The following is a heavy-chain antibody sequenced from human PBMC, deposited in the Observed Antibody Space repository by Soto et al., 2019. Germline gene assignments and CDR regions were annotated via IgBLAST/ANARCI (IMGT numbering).Heavy chain of an antibody. J-gene: IGHJ4*02. V-gene: IGHV3-23*01. CDR1: GFTFSSYA. CDR2: ISGSGGST. CDR3: AKGLDSSGYHDYFDY. Sequence: PGGSLRLSCAASGFTFSSYAMSWVRQAPGKGLEWVSAISGSGGSTYYADSVKGRFTISRDNSKNTLYLQMNSLRAEDTAVYYCAKGLDSSGYHDYFDYWGQGTLVTVSS. D-gene: IGHD3-22*01.